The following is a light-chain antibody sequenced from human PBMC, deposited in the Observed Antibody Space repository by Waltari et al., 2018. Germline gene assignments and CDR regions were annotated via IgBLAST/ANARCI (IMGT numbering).Light chain of an antibody. V-gene: IGKV1-NL1*01. CDR2: AAS. CDR1: QGISNS. J-gene: IGKJ1*01. Sequence: DIQMTQSPSSLSASVGDTVTITCRASQGISNSLAWYLQKPGKAPKLLLYAASRLESGVPSRFSGSGSGTDYTLTISSLQPEDFATYYCQQYYSTPRTFGQGTNVEIQ. CDR3: QQYYSTPRT.